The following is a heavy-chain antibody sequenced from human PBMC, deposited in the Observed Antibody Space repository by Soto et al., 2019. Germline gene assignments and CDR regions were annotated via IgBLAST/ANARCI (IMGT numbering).Heavy chain of an antibody. J-gene: IGHJ6*02. D-gene: IGHD3-9*01. CDR1: GFTFSSYS. Sequence: PGGSLRLSCAASGFTFSSYSMNWVRQAPGKGLEWVSYISSSSSTIYYADSVKGRFTISRDNAKNSLYLQMNSLRDEDTAVYYCARDEYYDILTGYYPNYYYGMDVWGQGTTVTVSS. CDR2: ISSSSSTI. V-gene: IGHV3-48*02. CDR3: ARDEYYDILTGYYPNYYYGMDV.